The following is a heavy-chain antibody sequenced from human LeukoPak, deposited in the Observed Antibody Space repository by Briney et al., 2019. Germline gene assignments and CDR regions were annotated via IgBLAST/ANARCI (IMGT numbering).Heavy chain of an antibody. CDR2: ISGSGGST. V-gene: IGHV3-23*01. Sequence: PGGSLRLSCAASGFTFSSYAMSWVRQAPGKGLEWVSAISGSGGSTYYADSVKGRFTISRDNSKHTLYLQMNSLRAEDTAVYYCAKEAGRSGYLSFFSDYWGQGTLVTVSS. CDR1: GFTFSSYA. J-gene: IGHJ4*02. CDR3: AKEAGRSGYLSFFSDY. D-gene: IGHD3-22*01.